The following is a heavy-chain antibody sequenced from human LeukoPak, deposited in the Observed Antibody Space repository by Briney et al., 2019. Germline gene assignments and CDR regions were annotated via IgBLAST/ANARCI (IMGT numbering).Heavy chain of an antibody. D-gene: IGHD2-21*01. CDR2: ISAYNGNT. Sequence: GASVKVSCKASGYTFTSYGISWVRQAPGQGLEWMGWISAYNGNTNYAQKLQGRVTMTRDTSTSTVYMELSSLRSEDTAVYYCARGENAADYWGQGTLVTVSS. J-gene: IGHJ4*02. CDR3: ARGENAADY. V-gene: IGHV1-18*01. CDR1: GYTFTSYG.